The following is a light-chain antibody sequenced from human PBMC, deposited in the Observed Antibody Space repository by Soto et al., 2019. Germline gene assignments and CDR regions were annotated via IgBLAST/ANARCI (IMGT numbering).Light chain of an antibody. Sequence: QSVLTQPPSVSAAPGQKVTISCSGSSSNIGNNYVSWYQQFPGTAPKLLIYDNNKRPSGIPDRFSGSKSGTSATLGITGLQTGDEADYYCGTCDSSLSAWVFGGGTKVTVL. CDR2: DNN. J-gene: IGLJ3*02. CDR3: GTCDSSLSAWV. V-gene: IGLV1-51*01. CDR1: SSNIGNNY.